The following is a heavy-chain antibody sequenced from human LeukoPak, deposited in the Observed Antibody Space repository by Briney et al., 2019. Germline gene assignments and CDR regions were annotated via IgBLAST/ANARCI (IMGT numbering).Heavy chain of an antibody. CDR1: GYRFASYW. Sequence: GESLKISCKGSGYRFASYWIGWVRQMPGKGLELMGIIYPGDSDTRYSPSFQGQVTISADKSISTAYLQWSSLKASDTAMYYCARSTAAGQLERRRGWYFDYWGQGTLVTVSS. J-gene: IGHJ4*02. D-gene: IGHD1-1*01. CDR2: IYPGDSDT. V-gene: IGHV5-51*01. CDR3: ARSTAAGQLERRRGWYFDY.